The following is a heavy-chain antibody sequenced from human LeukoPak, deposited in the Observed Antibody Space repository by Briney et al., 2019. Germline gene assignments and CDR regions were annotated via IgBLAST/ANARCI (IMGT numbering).Heavy chain of an antibody. CDR3: ARDMTRNAFDI. CDR1: GYTFTGNY. D-gene: IGHD4-11*01. V-gene: IGHV1-2*02. J-gene: IGHJ3*02. CDR2: INPNSDVT. Sequence: EASVKVSFKASGYTFTGNYMHWFRQAPGQGLEWMGWINPNSDVTHYPQKFQGRVTMTRDTSITTTYMELSGLRSDDTAVYYCARDMTRNAFDIWGQGTMVIVAS.